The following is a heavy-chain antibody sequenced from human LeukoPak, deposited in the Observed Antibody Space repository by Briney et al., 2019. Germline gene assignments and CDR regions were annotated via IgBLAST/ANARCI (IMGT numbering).Heavy chain of an antibody. CDR3: ARGQYSYGSFDY. Sequence: GGSLRLSCAASGFTFSSYAMSWVRQAPGKGLEWVSATSGSGGSTYYADSVKGRFTISRDNSKNTLYLQMNSLRAEDTAVYYCARGQYSYGSFDYWGQGTLVTVSS. V-gene: IGHV3-23*01. CDR2: TSGSGGST. D-gene: IGHD5-18*01. CDR1: GFTFSSYA. J-gene: IGHJ4*02.